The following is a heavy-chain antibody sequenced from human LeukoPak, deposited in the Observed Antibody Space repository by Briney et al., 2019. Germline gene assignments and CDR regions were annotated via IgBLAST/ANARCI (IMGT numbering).Heavy chain of an antibody. CDR3: ARDGSPVVPAAINGANWFDP. D-gene: IGHD2-2*01. CDR1: GYTFTGYY. Sequence: GASVKVSCKASGYTFTGYYMHWVRQAPGQGLEWMGWINPNSGGTNYAQKFQGRVTMTRDTSISTAYMELSRLRSDDTAVYYCARDGSPVVPAAINGANWFDPWGQGTLVTVSS. J-gene: IGHJ5*02. V-gene: IGHV1-2*02. CDR2: INPNSGGT.